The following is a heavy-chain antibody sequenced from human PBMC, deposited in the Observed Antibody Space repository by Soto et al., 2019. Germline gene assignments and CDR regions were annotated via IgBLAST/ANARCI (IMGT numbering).Heavy chain of an antibody. D-gene: IGHD6-13*01. V-gene: IGHV4-39*01. J-gene: IGHJ4*02. CDR3: ARHKDSSTWYLLPDY. Sequence: SYYMHWVRQPPGKGLEWIGSIYYSGSTYYNPSLKSRVTISVDTSKNQFSLKLSSVTAADTAVYYCARHKDSSTWYLLPDYWGQGTLVTVSS. CDR1: SYY. CDR2: IYYSGST.